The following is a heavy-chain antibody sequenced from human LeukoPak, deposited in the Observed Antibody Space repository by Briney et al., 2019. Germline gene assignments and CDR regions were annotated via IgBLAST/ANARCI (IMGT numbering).Heavy chain of an antibody. CDR2: IYSGGST. D-gene: IGHD3-9*01. Sequence: GGSLRLSCAASGFTVSSNYMSWVRQAPGKGLEWVSVIYSGGSTYYADSVKGRFTISRDNSKNTLYLQMNSLRAEDTAVYYCARGSTYYDILTGYHYYFDYWGQGTLVTVSS. CDR3: ARGSTYYDILTGYHYYFDY. J-gene: IGHJ4*02. CDR1: GFTVSSNY. V-gene: IGHV3-66*01.